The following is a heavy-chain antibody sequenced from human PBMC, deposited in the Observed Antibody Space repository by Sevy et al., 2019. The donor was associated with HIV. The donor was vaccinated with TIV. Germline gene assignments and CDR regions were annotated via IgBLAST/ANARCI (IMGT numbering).Heavy chain of an antibody. V-gene: IGHV1-24*01. CDR1: GYTLTEFA. D-gene: IGHD3-22*01. J-gene: IGHJ4*01. CDR3: ATTKDYYETSGYPVDY. CDR2: FDPEDDET. Sequence: ASVKVSCKVSGYTLTEFAMHWVRQAPGKGLEWMGTFDPEDDETMYAQKFQGRLTLTEDTSTDTAYMELSSLRSEDTAVYYCATTKDYYETSGYPVDYWGHGTLVTVSS.